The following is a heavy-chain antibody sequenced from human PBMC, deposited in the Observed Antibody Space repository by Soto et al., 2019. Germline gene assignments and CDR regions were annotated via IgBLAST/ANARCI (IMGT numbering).Heavy chain of an antibody. V-gene: IGHV4-34*01. Sequence: SETLSLTCAVYGGSFSGYYWSWIRQPPGKGLEWIGEINHSGSTNYNPSLKSRVTISVDTSKNQFSLKLSSVTAADTAVYYCAIATTVTFDYWGQGTLVTVSS. D-gene: IGHD4-17*01. J-gene: IGHJ4*02. CDR1: GGSFSGYY. CDR3: AIATTVTFDY. CDR2: INHSGST.